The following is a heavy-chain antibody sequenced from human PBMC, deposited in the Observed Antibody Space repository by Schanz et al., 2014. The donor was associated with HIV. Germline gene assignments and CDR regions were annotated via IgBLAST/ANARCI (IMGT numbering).Heavy chain of an antibody. V-gene: IGHV1-18*01. J-gene: IGHJ5*02. CDR2: ASAHNGDT. CDR3: TRDFGSFPITKAHDS. D-gene: IGHD3-16*01. CDR1: NYTFSYYG. Sequence: QVQLVQSGAEVKKPGASVKVSCRASNYTFSYYGISWVRQAPGQGLEWVGWASAHNGDTKYIQKVQGRVTMTTDTSRSTAYLELRSLRSEDTAIYYCTRDFGSFPITKAHDSWGQGTQVIVSS.